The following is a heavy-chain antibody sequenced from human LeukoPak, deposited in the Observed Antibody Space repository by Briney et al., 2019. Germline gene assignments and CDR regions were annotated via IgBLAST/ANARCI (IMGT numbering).Heavy chain of an antibody. D-gene: IGHD3-10*01. Sequence: GGSLRLSCSASGFTFSTLPMHWVRQAPGKGLEYVSGSSSNGGSTYYADSAKGRFIISRDNSKNTLYLQMSSLRPEDTAVYYCVKEYFYGSGSYAHDAFDIWGQGTMVTVSS. V-gene: IGHV3-64D*06. CDR3: VKEYFYGSGSYAHDAFDI. J-gene: IGHJ3*02. CDR1: GFTFSTLP. CDR2: SSSNGGST.